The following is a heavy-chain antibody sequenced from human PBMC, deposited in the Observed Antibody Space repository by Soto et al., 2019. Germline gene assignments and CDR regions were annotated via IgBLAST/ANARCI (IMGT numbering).Heavy chain of an antibody. J-gene: IGHJ3*02. V-gene: IGHV4-39*01. CDR1: GDSISSSNSH. Sequence: SETLSLTCTVSGDSISSSNSHWGWTRQPPGKGLEYIGSVYYGGAIFYSGNIYYNPSLKSRVTISVDTSKNQFSLRLSSATAADTGVYYCVRYDRINMKPYSPEGFHIWGQGTMVTVSS. D-gene: IGHD3-3*02. CDR3: VRYDRINMKPYSPEGFHI. CDR2: VYYGGAIFYSGNI.